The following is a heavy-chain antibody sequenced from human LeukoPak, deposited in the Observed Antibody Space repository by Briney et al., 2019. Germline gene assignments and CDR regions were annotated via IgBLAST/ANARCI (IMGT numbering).Heavy chain of an antibody. D-gene: IGHD2-21*01. CDR3: ARVGYPTQRRVLSAVSIPTAGAFDV. Sequence: SETLSLTCAVYGGSFSTYYWSWIRQPPGKGLEWIGDIYHTGSTTYSPSLKSRVTISVDTSKKQFSLSLTSVTAADTAVYYCARVGYPTQRRVLSAVSIPTAGAFDVWGQGTLVTVSS. CDR1: GGSFSTYY. V-gene: IGHV4-34*01. CDR2: IYHTGST. J-gene: IGHJ3*01.